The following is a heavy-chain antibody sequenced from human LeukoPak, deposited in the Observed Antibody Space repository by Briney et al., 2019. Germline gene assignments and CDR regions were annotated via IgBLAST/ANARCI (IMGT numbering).Heavy chain of an antibody. CDR2: IYYSGST. Sequence: PSETLSLTCTVSGGSISSYYWSWIRQPPGKGLEWIGYIYYSGSTNYNPSLKSRVTISVDTSKNQFSLKLSSVTAADTAVYYCARDDASYYDILTGYSRGYAFDIWGQGTMVTVSS. V-gene: IGHV4-59*01. CDR3: ARDDASYYDILTGYSRGYAFDI. CDR1: GGSISSYY. J-gene: IGHJ3*02. D-gene: IGHD3-9*01.